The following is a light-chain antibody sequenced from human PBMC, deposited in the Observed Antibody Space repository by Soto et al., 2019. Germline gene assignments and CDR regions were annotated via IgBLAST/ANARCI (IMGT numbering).Light chain of an antibody. CDR1: QSIRRW. Sequence: DIQMAQSPSTLSASVGGRVTITCRASQSIRRWLAWYQQKPGKAPNLLIYDASSLESGVPSRFSGGGSGTEFTLTISSLQPEDFATYYCQQYNTYPWTFGQGTKVELK. J-gene: IGKJ1*01. CDR3: QQYNTYPWT. CDR2: DAS. V-gene: IGKV1-5*01.